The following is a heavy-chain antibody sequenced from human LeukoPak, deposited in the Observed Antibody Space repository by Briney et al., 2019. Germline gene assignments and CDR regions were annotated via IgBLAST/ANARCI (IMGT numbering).Heavy chain of an antibody. CDR3: TKRDSSGYFHFDN. V-gene: IGHV3-23*01. J-gene: IGHJ4*02. D-gene: IGHD3-22*01. Sequence: GGSLRLSCAASGLTFNNFPMGWVRQAPGKGLEWDSFIDGSGDSRYYGDPVKGRFTTSRDNSKSVLFLQMNSLRVDDTAVYYCTKRDSSGYFHFDNWGQGTLVTVSS. CDR2: IDGSGDSR. CDR1: GLTFNNFP.